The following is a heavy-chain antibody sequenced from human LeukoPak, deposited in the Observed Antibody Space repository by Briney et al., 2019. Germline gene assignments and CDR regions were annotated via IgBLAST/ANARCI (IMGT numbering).Heavy chain of an antibody. CDR2: IDTSGST. CDR3: ARDGSGVWFDP. D-gene: IGHD3-10*01. CDR1: GGSINSGNYY. J-gene: IGHJ5*02. V-gene: IGHV4-61*02. Sequence: SQTLSLTCTVSGGSINSGNYYWSWIRQPAGKGLEWIGRIDTSGSTNYNPSLKSRVTISGDTSKNQFSLKLSSVTAADTAVYYCARDGSGVWFDPWDQGTLVTVSS.